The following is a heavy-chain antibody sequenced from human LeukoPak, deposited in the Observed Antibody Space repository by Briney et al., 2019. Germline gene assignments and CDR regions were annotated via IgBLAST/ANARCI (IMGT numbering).Heavy chain of an antibody. CDR2: IIPIFGTA. CDR3: ARARDFWSGYSKIGGYFDY. D-gene: IGHD3-3*01. J-gene: IGHJ4*02. Sequence: GASVKVSCKASGGTFSSYAISWVRQAPGQGLEWMGGIIPIFGTANYAQKFQGRVTITTDESTSTAYMELSSLRSEDTAVYYCARARDFWSGYSKIGGYFDYWGQGTLVTVSS. CDR1: GGTFSSYA. V-gene: IGHV1-69*05.